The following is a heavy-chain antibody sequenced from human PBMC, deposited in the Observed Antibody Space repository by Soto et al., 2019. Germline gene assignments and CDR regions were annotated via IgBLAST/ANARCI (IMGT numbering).Heavy chain of an antibody. CDR2: MGYNGYT. D-gene: IGHD4-17*01. V-gene: IGHV4-59*08. J-gene: IGHJ6*02. CDR1: GGPMSNYY. Sequence: QVQLQESGPGLVKPSETLSLTCTISGGPMSNYYCSWFRQPPGQGLESIVYMGYNGYTSYNPSLRSLVSTALDTSNIQFSVNLSYVPAAATVFYCWPRQGIGEFHGVVDVWGQGTTVTVSS. CDR3: PRQGIGEFHGVVDV.